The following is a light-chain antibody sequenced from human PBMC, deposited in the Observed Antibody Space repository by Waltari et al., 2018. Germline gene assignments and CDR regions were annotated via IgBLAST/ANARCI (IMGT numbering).Light chain of an antibody. CDR1: QSISKY. Sequence: SCGASQSISKYLAWYQQRPGQAPRLLIYAASNRATGIPDRFSGGGSGTDFSLTISRLEPEDFAVYYCQHHVRLPATFGQGTKVEIK. CDR3: QHHVRLPAT. V-gene: IGKV3-20*01. J-gene: IGKJ1*01. CDR2: AAS.